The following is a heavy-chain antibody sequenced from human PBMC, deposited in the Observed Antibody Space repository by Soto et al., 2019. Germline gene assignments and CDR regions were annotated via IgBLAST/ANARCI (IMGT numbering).Heavy chain of an antibody. CDR2: IIPIFGTA. CDR1: GGTFSSYA. D-gene: IGHD6-13*01. J-gene: IGHJ5*02. V-gene: IGHV1-69*01. Sequence: QVQLVQSGAEVKKPGSSVKVSCKASGGTFSSYAISWVRQAPGRGLEWMGGIIPIFGTANYAQKFQGRVTITADESTITAYMELSSLRSEDTAVYYCARGGEEQQLVLWWFDPWGQGTLVTVSS. CDR3: ARGGEEQQLVLWWFDP.